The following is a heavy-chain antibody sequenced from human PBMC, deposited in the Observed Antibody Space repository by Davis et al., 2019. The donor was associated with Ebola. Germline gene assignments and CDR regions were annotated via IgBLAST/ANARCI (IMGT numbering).Heavy chain of an antibody. CDR3: ASNWNYVPH. V-gene: IGHV3-53*04. J-gene: IGHJ4*02. CDR2: IYSGGST. D-gene: IGHD1-7*01. CDR1: GFTVSSNY. Sequence: GESLKISCAASGFTVSSNYMSWVRQAPGKGLEWVSVIYSGGSTYYADSVKGRFTISRHNSKNTLYLQMNSLRAEDTAVYYCASNWNYVPHWGQGTLVTVSS.